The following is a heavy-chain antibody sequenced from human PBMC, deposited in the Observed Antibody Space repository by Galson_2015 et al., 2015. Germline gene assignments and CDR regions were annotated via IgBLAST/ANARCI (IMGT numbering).Heavy chain of an antibody. CDR1: GFTFRNLW. CDR3: ATDVPCAGGAAPNI. CDR2: IRSAPHGATT. J-gene: IGHJ3*02. D-gene: IGHD6-25*01. Sequence: SLRLSCAASGFTFRNLWMTWVRQAPGKGPEWVGHIRSAPHGATTDYGAPVKARFTISRDDSKNTLYLQVNRLKTEDTSMYYCATDVPCAGGAAPNIWGQGTMVTVSS. V-gene: IGHV3-15*01.